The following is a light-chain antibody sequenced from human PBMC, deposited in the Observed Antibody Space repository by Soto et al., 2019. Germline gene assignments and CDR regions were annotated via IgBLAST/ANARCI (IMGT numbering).Light chain of an antibody. J-gene: IGLJ1*01. Sequence: QSVLTQPPSVSGTPGQRVTISCSGSISNIGNNYVYWFQQLPGTAPKVLSNRNDQRPSGVPDRFSGSKSGTSASLAISGLRSEGEAEYYCAAWDDTVRSYVFGTGTKLTVL. CDR2: RND. CDR1: ISNIGNNY. V-gene: IGLV1-47*01. CDR3: AAWDDTVRSYV.